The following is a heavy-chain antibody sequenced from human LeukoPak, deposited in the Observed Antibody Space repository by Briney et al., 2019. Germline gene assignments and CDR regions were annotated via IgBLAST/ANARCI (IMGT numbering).Heavy chain of an antibody. Sequence: GGSLRLSCAASGFSFNNSEMYWVRQAPGKGLEWVSYISSTGYTIYYAESVKGRFTISRDNAKNSLFLQMNRLRVEDTAVYFCARGWDNSGYYCDYWGQGTLVTVSS. J-gene: IGHJ4*02. CDR1: GFSFNNSE. CDR3: ARGWDNSGYYCDY. CDR2: ISSTGYTI. V-gene: IGHV3-48*03. D-gene: IGHD6-19*01.